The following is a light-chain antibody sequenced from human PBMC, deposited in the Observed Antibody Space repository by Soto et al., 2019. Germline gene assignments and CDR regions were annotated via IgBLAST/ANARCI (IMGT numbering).Light chain of an antibody. CDR2: GNN. CDR3: QSYDSSLSGWV. J-gene: IGLJ3*02. CDR1: SSNIGAAYD. V-gene: IGLV1-40*01. Sequence: QSVLTQPPSVSGAPGQKVTISCTRSSSNIGAAYDVHWYQPLPGTAPKLLIYGNNNRPSGVPDRFSGSKSGTSASLAITGLQAEDEADYDCQSYDSSLSGWVFGGGTKLTVL.